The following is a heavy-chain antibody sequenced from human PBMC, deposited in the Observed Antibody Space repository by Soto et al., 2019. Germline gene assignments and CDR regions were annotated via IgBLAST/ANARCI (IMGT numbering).Heavy chain of an antibody. CDR3: AKEGYCTNGVCYFKGPDY. CDR2: ISGSGGST. V-gene: IGHV3-23*01. D-gene: IGHD2-8*01. Sequence: PGGSLRLSCAASGFTFSSYAMSWVRQAPGKGLEWVSAISGSGGSTYYADSVKGRFTISRDNSKNTLYLQMNSLRAEDTAVYYCAKEGYCTNGVCYFKGPDYWGQGTLVTVSS. CDR1: GFTFSSYA. J-gene: IGHJ4*02.